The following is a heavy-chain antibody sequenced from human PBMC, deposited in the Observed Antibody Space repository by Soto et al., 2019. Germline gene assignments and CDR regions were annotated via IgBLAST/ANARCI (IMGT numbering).Heavy chain of an antibody. CDR2: ISYDGSNK. D-gene: IGHD3-10*01. J-gene: IGHJ4*02. CDR1: GFTFSSYG. Sequence: GGSLRLSCAASGFTFSSYGMHWVRQAPGKGLEWVAVISYDGSNKYYADSVKGRFTISRDNSKNTLYLQMNSLRAEDTAVYYCANSITMVRGVLTKMGYFDYWGQGTLVTVSS. CDR3: ANSITMVRGVLTKMGYFDY. V-gene: IGHV3-30*18.